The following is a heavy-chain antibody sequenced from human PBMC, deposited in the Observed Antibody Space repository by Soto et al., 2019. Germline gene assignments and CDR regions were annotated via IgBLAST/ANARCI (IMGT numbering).Heavy chain of an antibody. D-gene: IGHD2-21*02. J-gene: IGHJ4*02. CDR1: GFTFDYYW. V-gene: IGHV3-74*01. Sequence: EVQLVASGGGLVQPGGSLRLSCVASGFTFDYYWMHWVRQAPGEGLMWVSRLQTDGSHPDYADSVKGRFTISRDNVKNAPYLQMNNLRDDDTAVFYCGRGGDPDYWGQGTLVTVSS. CDR3: GRGGDPDY. CDR2: LQTDGSHP.